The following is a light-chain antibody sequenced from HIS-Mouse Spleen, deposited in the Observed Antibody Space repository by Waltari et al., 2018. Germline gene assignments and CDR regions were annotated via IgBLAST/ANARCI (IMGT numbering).Light chain of an antibody. J-gene: IGKJ3*01. CDR3: QQFNSYPLFT. V-gene: IGKV1-13*02. CDR2: DAS. CDR1: QGISSA. Sequence: AIQLTQSPSSLSASVGDRVPITCRASQGISSALAWYQQKPGKAPKLLIYDASSLESGVPSRFSGSGSGTDFTLTISSLQPEDFATYYCQQFNSYPLFTFGPGTKVDIK.